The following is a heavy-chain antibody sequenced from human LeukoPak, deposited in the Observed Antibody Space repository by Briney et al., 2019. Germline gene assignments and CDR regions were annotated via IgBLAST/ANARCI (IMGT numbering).Heavy chain of an antibody. D-gene: IGHD3-22*01. Sequence: GGSLRLSCAASGFTVSSNYMSWVRQAPGKGLEWVSVIYSGGSTYYADSVKGRFTISRDNSKNTLYLQMNSLRAEDTAVYYCARVGTYYYDSSGYYGWYYFDYWGQGTLVTVSS. J-gene: IGHJ4*02. V-gene: IGHV3-53*01. CDR2: IYSGGST. CDR3: ARVGTYYYDSSGYYGWYYFDY. CDR1: GFTVSSNY.